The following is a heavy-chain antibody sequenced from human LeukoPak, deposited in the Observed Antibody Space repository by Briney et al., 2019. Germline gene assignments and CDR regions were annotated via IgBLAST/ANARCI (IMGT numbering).Heavy chain of an antibody. V-gene: IGHV1-2*02. Sequence: ASVKVSCKASGYTFTGYYMHWVRQAPGQGLEWMGWINPNSGGTNYAQKFQGRVTMTRDTSISTAYMELSRLRSDDTAVYYCARASDTAMGPLYLFSVHYFDYWGQGTLVTVSS. D-gene: IGHD5-18*01. J-gene: IGHJ4*02. CDR1: GYTFTGYY. CDR3: ARASDTAMGPLYLFSVHYFDY. CDR2: INPNSGGT.